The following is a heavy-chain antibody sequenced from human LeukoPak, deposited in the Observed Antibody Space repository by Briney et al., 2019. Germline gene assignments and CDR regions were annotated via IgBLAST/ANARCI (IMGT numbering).Heavy chain of an antibody. CDR3: ARDFEYSTTADAFDI. CDR1: GFTFSSYA. J-gene: IGHJ3*02. CDR2: INHSGST. V-gene: IGHV4-34*01. D-gene: IGHD6-6*01. Sequence: PGGSLRLSCAASGFTFSSYAMSWIRQPPGKGLEWIGEINHSGSTYYNPSLKSRVTISVDRSKNQFSLKLSSVTAADTAVYYCARDFEYSTTADAFDIWGQGTMVTVSS.